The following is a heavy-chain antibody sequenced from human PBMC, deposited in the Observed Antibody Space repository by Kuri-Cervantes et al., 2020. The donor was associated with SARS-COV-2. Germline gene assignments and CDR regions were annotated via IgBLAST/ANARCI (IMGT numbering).Heavy chain of an antibody. V-gene: IGHV3-74*01. Sequence: GESLKISCAASGFTFRSYWMHWVRQAPGKGLVWVSRINSDGSSTSYADSVKGRFTISRDNAKNSLYLQMNSLRAEDTAVYYCARDGKNWNQNPYYYYYYMDVWGKGTTVTVSS. D-gene: IGHD1-1*01. CDR2: INSDGSST. CDR3: ARDGKNWNQNPYYYYYYMDV. CDR1: GFTFRSYW. J-gene: IGHJ6*03.